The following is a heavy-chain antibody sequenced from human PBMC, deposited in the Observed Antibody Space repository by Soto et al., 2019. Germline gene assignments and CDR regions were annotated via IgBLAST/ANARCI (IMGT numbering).Heavy chain of an antibody. V-gene: IGHV1-69*13. CDR2: IIPIFGTA. CDR3: AREKAATYYYDSSGYYENWFDP. D-gene: IGHD3-22*01. J-gene: IGHJ5*02. Sequence: ASVKVSCKASGGTFSSYAISWVRQAPGQGLEWMGGIIPIFGTANYAQKFQGRVTITADESTSTAYMELSSLRSEDTAVYYCAREKAATYYYDSSGYYENWFDPWGQGTLVTVSS. CDR1: GGTFSSYA.